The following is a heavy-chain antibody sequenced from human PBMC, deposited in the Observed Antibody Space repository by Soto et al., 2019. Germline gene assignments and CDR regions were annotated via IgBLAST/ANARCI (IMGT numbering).Heavy chain of an antibody. V-gene: IGHV3-53*01. CDR3: VRERRGLGIGFDH. CDR2: FFTGGST. J-gene: IGHJ4*02. CDR1: GFTFSSYW. D-gene: IGHD6-19*01. Sequence: PGGSLRLSCAASGFTFSSYWVSWVRQAPGKGLEWVSSFFTGGSTDYADSVKGRFTISRDDSKNTVYLQTNSLRAEDTAVYFCVRERRGLGIGFDHWGQGTLVTVSS.